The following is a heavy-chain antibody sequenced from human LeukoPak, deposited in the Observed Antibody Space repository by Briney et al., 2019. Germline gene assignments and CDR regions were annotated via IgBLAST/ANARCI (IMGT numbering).Heavy chain of an antibody. CDR3: ARASPHCSGGSCYPTYYYYMDV. CDR2: ISSSSSYI. V-gene: IGHV3-21*01. Sequence: GGSLRLSCAASGFTFSSYSMNWVRQAPGKGLEWVSSISSSSSYIYYADSVKGRFTISRDSAKNSLYLQMNSLRAEDTAVYYCARASPHCSGGSCYPTYYYYMDVWGKGTTVTVSS. J-gene: IGHJ6*03. D-gene: IGHD2-15*01. CDR1: GFTFSSYS.